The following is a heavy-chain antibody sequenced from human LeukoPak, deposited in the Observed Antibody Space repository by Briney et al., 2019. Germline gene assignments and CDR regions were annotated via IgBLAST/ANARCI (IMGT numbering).Heavy chain of an antibody. J-gene: IGHJ6*02. CDR1: GGSISSYF. V-gene: IGHV4-59*12. D-gene: IGHD2-21*01. CDR3: ARITFVVEGYGMDV. CDR2: VYYSGST. Sequence: SETPSLTCTVSGGSISSYFWSWIRQPPGKGLEWIGYVYYSGSTTYNPSLKSRVTISVDRSKDQFSLKLSSVTAADTAVYYCARITFVVEGYGMDVWGQGTTVTVSS.